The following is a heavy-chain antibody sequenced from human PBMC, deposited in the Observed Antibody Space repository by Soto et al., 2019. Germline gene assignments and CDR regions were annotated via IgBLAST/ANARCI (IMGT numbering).Heavy chain of an antibody. CDR1: GGTFSSYT. V-gene: IGHV1-69*08. CDR3: AREGYYDILTGYPLLYYFDY. Sequence: QVQLVQSGAEVKKPGSSVKVSCKASGGTFSSYTISWVRQAPGQGLEWMGRIIPILGIANYAQKFQGRVTITADKSTSTAYMELSSLRSEDTAVYYCAREGYYDILTGYPLLYYFDYWGQGTLVTVSS. D-gene: IGHD3-9*01. CDR2: IIPILGIA. J-gene: IGHJ4*02.